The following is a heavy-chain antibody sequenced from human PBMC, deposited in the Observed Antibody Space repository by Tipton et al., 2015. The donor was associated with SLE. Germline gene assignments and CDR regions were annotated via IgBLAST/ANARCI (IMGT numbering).Heavy chain of an antibody. J-gene: IGHJ4*02. Sequence: TLSLTCTVSDGSISSGTYYWSWIRQPAGKGLEWIGRIYSTGSTNYNPSLKSRVTISADTSKNQFSLKLSSVTAADTAVYYCARGGVGGYDYFDYWGQGTLVTVSS. D-gene: IGHD5-12*01. V-gene: IGHV4-61*02. CDR1: DGSISSGTYY. CDR3: ARGGVGGYDYFDY. CDR2: IYSTGST.